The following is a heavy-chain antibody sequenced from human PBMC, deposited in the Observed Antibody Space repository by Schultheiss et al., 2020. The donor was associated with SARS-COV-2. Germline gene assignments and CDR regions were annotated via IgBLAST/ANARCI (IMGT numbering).Heavy chain of an antibody. CDR1: GYTFTGYY. CDR2: IYPKTGKT. D-gene: IGHD1-1*01. V-gene: IGHV1-2*02. J-gene: IGHJ6*02. Sequence: ASVKVSCKASGYTFTGYYIHWVRQAPGQGLEYMGWIYPKTGKTKYAQRFQGRVTMTGDTSISTAYMELSSLNFDDTAVYYCAIIQETVDVWGQGTTVTVSS. CDR3: AIIQETVDV.